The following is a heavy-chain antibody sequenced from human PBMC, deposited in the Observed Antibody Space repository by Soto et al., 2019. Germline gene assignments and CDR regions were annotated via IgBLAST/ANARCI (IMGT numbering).Heavy chain of an antibody. Sequence: GASVKVSCKASGYTFTSYGLSWVRQAPGRGLEWMGWINGYTGNTNYAQKFQGRVTITRDTSASTAYMELSSLRSEDTAVYYCARDLGYCTNGVCYPAWFDPWGQGTLVTGSS. CDR1: GYTFTSYG. D-gene: IGHD2-8*01. CDR3: ARDLGYCTNGVCYPAWFDP. CDR2: INGYTGNT. V-gene: IGHV1-18*01. J-gene: IGHJ5*02.